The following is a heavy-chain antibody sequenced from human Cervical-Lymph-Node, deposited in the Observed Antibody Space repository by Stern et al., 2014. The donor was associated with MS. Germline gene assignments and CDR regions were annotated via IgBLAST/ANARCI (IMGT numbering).Heavy chain of an antibody. J-gene: IGHJ3*02. CDR1: GFTFTSSA. D-gene: IGHD3-22*01. V-gene: IGHV1-58*01. CDR2: IVVGSGNT. CDR3: AAERDYYDSSGDDAFDI. Sequence: QLVESGPEVKKPGTSVKVSCKASGFTFTSSAVQWVRQARGQRLEWIGWIVVGSGNTNYAQKFQERVTITRDMSTSTAYMELSSLRSEDTAAYYCAAERDYYDSSGDDAFDIWGQGTMVTVSS.